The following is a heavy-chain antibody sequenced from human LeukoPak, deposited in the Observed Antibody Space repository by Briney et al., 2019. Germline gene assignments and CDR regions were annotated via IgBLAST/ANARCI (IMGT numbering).Heavy chain of an antibody. CDR3: AKLSGWALDS. CDR1: GFTFSSYG. Sequence: GGSLRLSCAASGFTFSSYGMHWVRQAPGKGLEWVAVIWYDGSNKYYADSVKGRFTISRDNSKNKVYLQMNSLRAEDTAVYYCAKLSGWALDSWGQGTLVTVSS. J-gene: IGHJ4*02. CDR2: IWYDGSNK. V-gene: IGHV3-33*06. D-gene: IGHD6-19*01.